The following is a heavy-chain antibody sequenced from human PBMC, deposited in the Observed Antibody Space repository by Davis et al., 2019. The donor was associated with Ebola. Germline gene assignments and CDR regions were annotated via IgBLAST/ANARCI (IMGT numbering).Heavy chain of an antibody. CDR2: YNSYNDNT. V-gene: IGHV1-18*01. D-gene: IGHD5-18*01. CDR1: GYTFTTYG. CDR3: ARLAMVAAGCHDY. J-gene: IGHJ4*02. Sequence: ASVQVSCKASGYTFTTYGISWVRQAPGQGVEWMAWYNSYNDNTNYAQKFQGRVTLTTDTSTNTAYMELRDLRSDDAALYYSARLAMVAAGCHDYWGQGSLVAVSS.